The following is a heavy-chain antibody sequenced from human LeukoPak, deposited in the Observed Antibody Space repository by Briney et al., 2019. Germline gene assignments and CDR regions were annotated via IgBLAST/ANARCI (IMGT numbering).Heavy chain of an antibody. Sequence: PSETLSLTCTVSGGSISSSSYYWGWIRQPPGKGLEWIATIHYSGSTYYNPSLKSRVTISVDTSKNQFSLKLSSVTAADTAVYYCARSMVVPGAFDIWGQGTMVTVPS. J-gene: IGHJ3*02. CDR2: IHYSGST. D-gene: IGHD3-10*01. V-gene: IGHV4-39*01. CDR1: GGSISSSSYY. CDR3: ARSMVVPGAFDI.